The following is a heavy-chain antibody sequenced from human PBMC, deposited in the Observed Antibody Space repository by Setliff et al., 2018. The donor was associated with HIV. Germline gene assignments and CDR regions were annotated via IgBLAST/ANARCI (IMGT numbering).Heavy chain of an antibody. CDR3: ARLTTTYYYDSSAYYHPV. D-gene: IGHD3-22*01. CDR2: LNDRGHI. V-gene: IGHV4-34*01. Sequence: PSETLSLTCVISGGSMGSHYWNWIRQAPGKGLEWIVELNDRGHINYNPSLKSRVTISVDTSKNQFSLKLSSVTAADTAVFYCARLTTTYYYDSSAYYHPVWGQGSLVTVSS. J-gene: IGHJ4*02. CDR1: GGSMGSHY.